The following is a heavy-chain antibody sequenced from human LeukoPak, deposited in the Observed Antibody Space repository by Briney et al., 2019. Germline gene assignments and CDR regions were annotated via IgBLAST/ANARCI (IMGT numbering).Heavy chain of an antibody. CDR3: AKELASGDDAFDI. CDR1: GFTFSNYA. V-gene: IGHV3-23*01. D-gene: IGHD2-15*01. CDR2: ISGSGGSA. J-gene: IGHJ3*02. Sequence: GGSLRLSCAASGFTFSNYAMSWVRQAPGKGLEWVSTISGSGGSAYYADSVKDRFTISRDNSKNTLYLQMSSLRAEDTAVYYCAKELASGDDAFDIWGQGTLVTVSA.